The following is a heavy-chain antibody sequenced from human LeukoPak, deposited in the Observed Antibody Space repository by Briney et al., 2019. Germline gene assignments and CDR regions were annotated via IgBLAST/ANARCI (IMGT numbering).Heavy chain of an antibody. CDR1: GFTFSDYY. D-gene: IGHD3-22*01. V-gene: IGHV3-11*04. J-gene: IGHJ4*02. Sequence: TGGSLRLSCAASGFTFSDYYMSWIRQAPGKGLEWVSYISSSGSTIYYADSVKGRFTISRDNAKNSLSLQMNSLRAEYTAVYYCARDGRYYYDSSGYSSFDYWGQGTLVTVSS. CDR2: ISSSGSTI. CDR3: ARDGRYYYDSSGYSSFDY.